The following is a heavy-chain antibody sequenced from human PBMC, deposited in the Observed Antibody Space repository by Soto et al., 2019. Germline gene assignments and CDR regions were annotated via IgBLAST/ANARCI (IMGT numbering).Heavy chain of an antibody. J-gene: IGHJ6*02. CDR3: ARRGGSSSGYYYYAMDV. D-gene: IGHD6-6*01. CDR1: IDSMNSGGYY. V-gene: IGHV4-31*03. Sequence: SETLSLTCSVSIDSMNSGGYYWSWIRQHPGKGLEWIGYIYSNGDTYYNPSLKSRVTISVDTSKNQFSLNLTSVTAADTAVYYCARRGGSSSGYYYYAMDVWGQGTTVTVSS. CDR2: IYSNGDT.